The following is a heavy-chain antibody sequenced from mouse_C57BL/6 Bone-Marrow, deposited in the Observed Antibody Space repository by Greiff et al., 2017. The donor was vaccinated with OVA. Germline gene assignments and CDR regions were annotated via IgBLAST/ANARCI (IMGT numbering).Heavy chain of an antibody. V-gene: IGHV14-4*01. CDR2: IDPENGDT. CDR3: TTSYGSSY. J-gene: IGHJ2*01. Sequence: EVQLQQSGAELVRPGASVKLSCTASGFNIKDDYMHWVKQRPEQGLEWIGWIDPENGDTEYASKFQGKATITAYTSSNTAYLQLSSLTSEDTAVYYCTTSYGSSYWGQGTTLTVSS. CDR1: GFNIKDDY. D-gene: IGHD1-1*01.